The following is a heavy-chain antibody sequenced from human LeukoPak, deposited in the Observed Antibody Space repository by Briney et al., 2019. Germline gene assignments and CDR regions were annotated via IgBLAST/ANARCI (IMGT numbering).Heavy chain of an antibody. D-gene: IGHD1-26*01. CDR1: GFTFRTHA. CDR2: ISGGGGTT. CDR3: GKEGSASYYSGDY. J-gene: IGHJ4*02. V-gene: IGHV3-23*01. Sequence: GGSLRLSCAASGFTFRTHAMSWARQAPGNGLEWVSGISGGGGTTYYADSLKGRLTISRENSKNTLYLQMDTLRAEDTAIYYCGKEGSASYYSGDYWGQGTLVTVSS.